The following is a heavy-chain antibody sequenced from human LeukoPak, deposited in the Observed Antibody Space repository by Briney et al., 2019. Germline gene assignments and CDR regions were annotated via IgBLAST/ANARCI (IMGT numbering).Heavy chain of an antibody. V-gene: IGHV3-23*01. D-gene: IGHD1-26*01. CDR3: ANEWELSVFDY. J-gene: IGHJ4*02. CDR2: IRGSGGST. CDR1: GFTFSSYA. Sequence: GGSLRLSCAASGFTFSSYAMSWVRQAPGKGLEWVSAIRGSGGSTYYADSVKGRFTISRDNSENTLYLQMNSLRAEDTAVYYCANEWELSVFDYWGQGTLVTVSS.